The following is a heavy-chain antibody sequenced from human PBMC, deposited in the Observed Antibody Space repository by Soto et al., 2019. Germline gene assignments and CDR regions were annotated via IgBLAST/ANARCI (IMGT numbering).Heavy chain of an antibody. CDR2: IYYSGST. V-gene: IGHV4-59*08. J-gene: IGHJ4*02. D-gene: IGHD3-10*01. CDR3: ARGNYGSGSYYNSPFDY. CDR1: GGSISSYY. Sequence: SETLPHTCTVSGGSISSYYWSWIRQPTGKGLEWIGYIYYSGSTNYNPSLKSRVTISVDTSKNQFSLKLSSVTAADTAVYYCARGNYGSGSYYNSPFDYWGQGTLVTVSS.